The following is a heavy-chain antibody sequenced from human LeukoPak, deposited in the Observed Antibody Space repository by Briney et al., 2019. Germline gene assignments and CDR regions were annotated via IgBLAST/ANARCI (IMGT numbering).Heavy chain of an antibody. CDR1: GFTFSSYA. CDR2: ISGSGGST. CDR3: SYERITQYYGWICYSIDD. D-gene: IGHD3-16*01. V-gene: IGHV3-23*01. Sequence: GGSLRLSCAASGFTFSSYAMSWVRQAPGRGLEWVTAISGSGGSTYYADSVKGRFTIARANSKNTLYLQMNSLRAEDTAVAFCSYERITQYYGWICYSIDDWGEG. J-gene: IGHJ6*01.